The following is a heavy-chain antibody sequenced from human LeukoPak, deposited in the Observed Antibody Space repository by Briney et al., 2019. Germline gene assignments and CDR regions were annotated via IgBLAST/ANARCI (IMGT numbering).Heavy chain of an antibody. CDR1: GGTFSSYA. CDR3: ARDNYAGANWFDP. CDR2: IIPIFGTA. Sequence: SVKVSCKASGGTFSSYAISWVRQAPGQGREWMGGIIPIFGTANYAQKFQGRVTITTDESTSTAYMELSSLRSEDTAVYYCARDNYAGANWFDPWGQGTLVTVSS. J-gene: IGHJ5*02. V-gene: IGHV1-69*05. D-gene: IGHD1-7*01.